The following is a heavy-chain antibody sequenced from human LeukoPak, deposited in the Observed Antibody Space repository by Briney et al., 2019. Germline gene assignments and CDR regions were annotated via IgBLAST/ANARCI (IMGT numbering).Heavy chain of an antibody. Sequence: GGSLRLSCAASGFTVSSNYMSWVRQAPGKGLEWVSVIYSGGSTYYADSVKGRFTISRDNSKSTLYIQMKSLRAEDTAVYYCARSPSGRFSLIGFLDFWGQGTLVTVSS. J-gene: IGHJ4*02. CDR2: IYSGGST. CDR1: GFTVSSNY. D-gene: IGHD1-26*01. V-gene: IGHV3-53*01. CDR3: ARSPSGRFSLIGFLDF.